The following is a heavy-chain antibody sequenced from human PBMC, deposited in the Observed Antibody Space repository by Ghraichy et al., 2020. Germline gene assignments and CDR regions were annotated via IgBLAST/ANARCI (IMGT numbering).Heavy chain of an antibody. Sequence: GGSLRLSGAASGFTFSSDSMNWVRQAPGKGLEWVSYISSTSTIYYADSVKGRFTISRDNAKNSLFLQMNSLRAEDTAVYYCARDREIVVLPAAIGYWGQGTLVTVSS. J-gene: IGHJ4*02. CDR1: GFTFSSDS. CDR3: ARDREIVVLPAAIGY. CDR2: ISSTSTI. D-gene: IGHD2-2*02. V-gene: IGHV3-48*04.